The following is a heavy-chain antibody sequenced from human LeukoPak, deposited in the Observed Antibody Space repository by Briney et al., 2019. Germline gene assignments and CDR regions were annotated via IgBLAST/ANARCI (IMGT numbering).Heavy chain of an antibody. CDR3: ARVTDYDFWSGYYSGNFDY. D-gene: IGHD3-3*01. CDR2: INPNRGGT. J-gene: IGHJ4*02. Sequence: ASVKVSCKASGYTFTGYYMHWVRQAPGQGLEWMGWINPNRGGTNYAQKFQGRVTMTRDKSIRTAYMELSRLRSDATAVYYCARVTDYDFWSGYYSGNFDYWGQGTLVTVSS. CDR1: GYTFTGYY. V-gene: IGHV1-2*02.